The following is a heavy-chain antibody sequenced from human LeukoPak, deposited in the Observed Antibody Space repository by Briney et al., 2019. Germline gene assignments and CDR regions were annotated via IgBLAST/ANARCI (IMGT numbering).Heavy chain of an antibody. Sequence: SETLSLTCAVYGGSFSGYYWSWIRQPPGKGLEWIGEINHSGSTNYNPSLKIRVTLSVDTSKNQFSLKLSSVTAADTAVYYCARGLNKYCSGGSCYSGSWGQGTLVTVSS. V-gene: IGHV4-34*01. D-gene: IGHD2-15*01. CDR2: INHSGST. CDR1: GGSFSGYY. J-gene: IGHJ4*02. CDR3: ARGLNKYCSGGSCYSGS.